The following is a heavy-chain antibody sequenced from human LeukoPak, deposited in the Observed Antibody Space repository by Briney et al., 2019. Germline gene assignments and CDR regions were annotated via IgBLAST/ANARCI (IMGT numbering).Heavy chain of an antibody. CDR1: GYTFTSYG. J-gene: IGHJ6*02. Sequence: ASVKVSCKASGYTFTSYGISWVRQAPGQGLEWMGWISAYNGNANYAQKLQGRVTMTTDTSTSTAYMELRSLRSEDTAVYYCARVSSYYDILTGYPYYGMDVWGQGTTVTVSS. V-gene: IGHV1-18*01. CDR2: ISAYNGNA. D-gene: IGHD3-9*01. CDR3: ARVSSYYDILTGYPYYGMDV.